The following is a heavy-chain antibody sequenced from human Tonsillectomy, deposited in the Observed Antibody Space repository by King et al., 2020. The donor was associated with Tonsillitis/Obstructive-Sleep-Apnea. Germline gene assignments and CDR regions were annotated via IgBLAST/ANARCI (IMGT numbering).Heavy chain of an antibody. CDR1: GFTFSSYA. CDR2: ISGSGGNT. J-gene: IGHJ4*02. V-gene: IGHV3-23*04. Sequence: VQLVESGGGLVQPGGSLRLSCAASGFTFSSYAMSWVRQAPGKGLEWVSTISGSGGNTYYADSVKGRFTISGDNSKNTLYLQMNSLRAEDTAVYYCAKGGEYSYGTDYWGQGTLVTVSS. D-gene: IGHD5-18*01. CDR3: AKGGEYSYGTDY.